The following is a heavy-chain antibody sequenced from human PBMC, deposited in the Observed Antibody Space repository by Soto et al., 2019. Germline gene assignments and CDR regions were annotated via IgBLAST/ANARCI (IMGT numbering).Heavy chain of an antibody. D-gene: IGHD4-4*01. J-gene: IGHJ5*02. Sequence: GGSLRLSCAASGFTFSSYSMNWVRQAPGKGLEWVSYISSSSSTIYYADSVKGRFTISRDNAKNSLYLQMNSLRAEDTAVYYCARGDNNYARGGKGNWFDPWGQGTLVTVSS. CDR3: ARGDNNYARGGKGNWFDP. CDR2: ISSSSSTI. V-gene: IGHV3-48*01. CDR1: GFTFSSYS.